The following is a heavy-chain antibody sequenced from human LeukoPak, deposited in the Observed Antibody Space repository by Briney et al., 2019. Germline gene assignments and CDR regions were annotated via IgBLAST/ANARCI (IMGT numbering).Heavy chain of an antibody. CDR1: GYSFNTDW. Sequence: GESLKISCKGSGYSFNTDWIGWVRQMPGKGLEWMGIIYPGDSDTRYSPSFQGQVTISADMSISTAYLQWSSLKTSDTAMYYCARRGGARVVDYWGQGTLVTVSP. D-gene: IGHD3-16*01. CDR3: ARRGGARVVDY. V-gene: IGHV5-51*01. CDR2: IYPGDSDT. J-gene: IGHJ4*02.